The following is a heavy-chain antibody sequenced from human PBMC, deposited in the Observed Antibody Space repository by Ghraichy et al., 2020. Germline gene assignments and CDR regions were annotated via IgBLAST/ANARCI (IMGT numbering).Heavy chain of an antibody. CDR2: INPNSGGT. V-gene: IGHV1-2*02. J-gene: IGHJ4*02. CDR1: GYTFTGYY. D-gene: IGHD2-2*02. CDR3: AVDLGYCSSTSCYTGQWLAFDY. Sequence: ASVKVSCKASGYTFTGYYMHWVRQAPGQGLAWMGWINPNSGGTNYAQKFQGRVTMTRDTSISTAYMELSRLRSDDTAVYYCAVDLGYCSSTSCYTGQWLAFDYWGQGTLVTVSS.